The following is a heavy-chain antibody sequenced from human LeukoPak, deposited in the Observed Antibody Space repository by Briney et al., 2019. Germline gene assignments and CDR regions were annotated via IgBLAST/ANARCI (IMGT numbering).Heavy chain of an antibody. CDR3: AKGNSGSYSQDWFDP. J-gene: IGHJ5*02. D-gene: IGHD1-26*01. CDR2: ISWNSGTI. Sequence: PGGSLRLSCAASGFTFSHYGMTWVRQAPGKGLEWVSGISWNSGTIGYADSVKGRFTISRDNAKNSLYLQMNSLRADDMALYYCAKGNSGSYSQDWFDPWGQGTLVTVSA. CDR1: GFTFSHYG. V-gene: IGHV3-9*03.